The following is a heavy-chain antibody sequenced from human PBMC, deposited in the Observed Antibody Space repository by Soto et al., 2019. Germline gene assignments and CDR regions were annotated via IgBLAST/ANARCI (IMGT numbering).Heavy chain of an antibody. Sequence: SETLSRTCTVSGGSISSSSYYWGWIRQPPGKGLEWIGSIYYSGSTYYNPSLKSRVTISVDTSKNQFSLKLSSVTAADTAVYYCARQSMVRGVNWGQGTLVTVSS. CDR1: GGSISSSSYY. V-gene: IGHV4-39*01. CDR3: ARQSMVRGVN. CDR2: IYYSGST. J-gene: IGHJ4*02. D-gene: IGHD3-10*01.